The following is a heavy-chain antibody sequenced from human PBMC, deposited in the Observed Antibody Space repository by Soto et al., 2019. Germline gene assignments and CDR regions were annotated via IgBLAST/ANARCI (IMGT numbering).Heavy chain of an antibody. V-gene: IGHV3-23*01. J-gene: IGHJ4*02. Sequence: EVQLLESGGNLVQPGGSLRLSCAASGFTFSRHAMSWVRQAPGEGLEWVSTLDAGDTTYYADSVKGRFTIYRDNARNTLSLQMNSLRVEDTAVYYCAKDPRAYSTHMGYFSDHWGQGTLVTVSS. CDR1: GFTFSRHA. CDR3: AKDPRAYSTHMGYFSDH. CDR2: LDAGDTT. D-gene: IGHD6-13*01.